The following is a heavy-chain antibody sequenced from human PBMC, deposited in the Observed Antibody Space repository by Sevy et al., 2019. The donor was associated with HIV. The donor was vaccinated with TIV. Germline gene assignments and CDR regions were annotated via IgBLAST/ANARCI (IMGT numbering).Heavy chain of an antibody. V-gene: IGHV3-48*02. D-gene: IGHD4-4*01. J-gene: IGHJ6*02. Sequence: GGSLRLSCAASGFTFSTYSMNWVRQAPGKGLEWLSYISSSGTTIYYTDSVKGRFTISRDNAKNSLYLQMNSLRDEDTAVYYCARLTTQPTSDLYGMDVWGQGTRVTVSS. CDR2: ISSSGTTI. CDR1: GFTFSTYS. CDR3: ARLTTQPTSDLYGMDV.